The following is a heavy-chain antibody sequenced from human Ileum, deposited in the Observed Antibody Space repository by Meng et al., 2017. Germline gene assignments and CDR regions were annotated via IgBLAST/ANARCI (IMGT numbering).Heavy chain of an antibody. D-gene: IGHD4-23*01. CDR1: GDSISTTNW. V-gene: IGHV4-4*02. Sequence: QGDLQESGPGLVKPSGPLSLPCPVSGDSISTTNWWNWVRQPPGEGLEWIGEIYHSGLVNYNLSLKSRVTLSIDKSKNQFSLKLISVTAADTGVYYCAANSGKKMHSWGQGTLVTVSS. CDR2: IYHSGLV. CDR3: AANSGKKMHS. J-gene: IGHJ4*02.